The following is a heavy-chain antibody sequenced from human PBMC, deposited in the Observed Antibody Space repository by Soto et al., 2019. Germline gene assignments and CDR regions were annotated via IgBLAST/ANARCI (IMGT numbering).Heavy chain of an antibody. V-gene: IGHV4-39*01. D-gene: IGHD5-18*01. J-gene: IGHJ4*02. CDR1: GASISDTTYY. CDR2: IYYSGNT. CDR3: ASQAGGYSYGPFDY. Sequence: PPETLSLTCTVSGASISDTTYYWDWIRQPPGKGLEWIGSIYYSGNTYYNPSLKSRVTISIDTSKNQFSLQLSSVTAADTAVYYCASQAGGYSYGPFDYWGQGTLVTVSS.